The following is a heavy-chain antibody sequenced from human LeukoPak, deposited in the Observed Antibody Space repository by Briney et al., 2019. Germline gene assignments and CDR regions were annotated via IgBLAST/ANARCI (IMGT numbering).Heavy chain of an antibody. J-gene: IGHJ4*02. CDR3: AKAASGNWNDVSDY. CDR2: ISGRGVST. CDR1: GFTFSTYA. Sequence: PGGSLRLSCAASGFTFSTYAMSWVSQAPGKGLEWVSAISGRGVSTSYADSVRGRFTISRDNSKNTLYLQMNSLRAEDTAVYYCAKAASGNWNDVSDYWGQGTLVTVSS. V-gene: IGHV3-23*01. D-gene: IGHD1-20*01.